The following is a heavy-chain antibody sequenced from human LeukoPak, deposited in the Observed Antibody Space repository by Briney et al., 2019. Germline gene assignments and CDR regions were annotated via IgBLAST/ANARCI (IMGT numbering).Heavy chain of an antibody. J-gene: IGHJ3*02. CDR3: ARRGQLEYSSSSDAFDI. CDR1: AYSISTDYY. D-gene: IGHD6-6*01. CDR2: IYHSGST. Sequence: SETLSLTCTVSAYSISTDYYWGWIRQPPGKGLEWIGSIYHSGSTYYNPSLKSRVTISVDTSKNQFSLRLRSVTAADTALYYCARRGQLEYSSSSDAFDIWGQGTMVTVSS. V-gene: IGHV4-38-2*02.